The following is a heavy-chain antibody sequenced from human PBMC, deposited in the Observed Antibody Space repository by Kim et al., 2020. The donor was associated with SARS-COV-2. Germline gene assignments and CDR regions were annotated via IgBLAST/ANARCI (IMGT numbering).Heavy chain of an antibody. CDR2: INAGNGKT. D-gene: IGHD3-10*01. J-gene: IGHJ4*02. Sequence: ASVKVSCKASGYTFTSYVVHWVRQAPGQRLEWMGWINAGNGKTKYSQKFQGRVTITRDTSASTAYIELNSLRSEDTALYYCARGIMALRFGDYVPGSIDYWGQGSLVTVSS. CDR1: GYTFTSYV. V-gene: IGHV1-3*01. CDR3: ARGIMALRFGDYVPGSIDY.